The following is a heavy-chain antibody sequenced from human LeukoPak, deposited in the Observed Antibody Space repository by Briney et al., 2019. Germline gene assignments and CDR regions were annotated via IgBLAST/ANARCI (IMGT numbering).Heavy chain of an antibody. Sequence: SETLSLTCTVPDGSISNYFWSWIRQPPGKGLEWIGYIYYTGMTNSNPSLKSRVTISMDTSKNQFSLNLRSVTAADTAIYYCARHGRMVIMSKFSTGIDQWGQGTLVAVSS. CDR3: ARHGRMVIMSKFSTGIDQ. V-gene: IGHV4-59*08. CDR2: IYYTGMT. CDR1: DGSISNYF. D-gene: IGHD2-8*01. J-gene: IGHJ4*02.